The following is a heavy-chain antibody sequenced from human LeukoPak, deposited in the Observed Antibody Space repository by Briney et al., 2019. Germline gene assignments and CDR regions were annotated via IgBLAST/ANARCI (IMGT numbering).Heavy chain of an antibody. D-gene: IGHD2-21*02. CDR1: GGSISTYY. CDR2: IYYSGST. V-gene: IGHV4-59*01. Sequence: SETLSLTCIVSGGSISTYYWSWIRQPPGKGLEWIGYIYYSGSTNYNPSLKSRVTISVDTSKNQFSLKLSSVTAADTAVYYCAREDRVTAINYWGQGTLVTVSS. CDR3: AREDRVTAINY. J-gene: IGHJ4*02.